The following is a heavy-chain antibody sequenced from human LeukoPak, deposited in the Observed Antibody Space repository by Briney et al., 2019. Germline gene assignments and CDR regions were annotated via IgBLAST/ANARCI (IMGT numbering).Heavy chain of an antibody. D-gene: IGHD2/OR15-2a*01. J-gene: IGHJ4*02. Sequence: GRSLRLSCAASGFTFSSYGMHWVRQAPGKGLEWVAVISYDGSNKYYADSVKGRFTISRDNSKNTLYLQMNSLRAEGTAVYYCATTVLYYFDYWGQGTLVTVSS. V-gene: IGHV3-30*03. CDR2: ISYDGSNK. CDR1: GFTFSSYG. CDR3: ATTVLYYFDY.